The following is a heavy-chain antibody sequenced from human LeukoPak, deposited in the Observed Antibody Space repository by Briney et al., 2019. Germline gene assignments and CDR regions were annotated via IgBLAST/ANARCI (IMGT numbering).Heavy chain of an antibody. V-gene: IGHV4-39*01. CDR2: IYYSGSS. CDR1: GGSISSSSSY. D-gene: IGHD6-13*01. CDR3: ARPSSSRDQFDY. J-gene: IGHJ4*02. Sequence: PSETLSLTCSVSGGSISSSSSYWGWIRQPPGKGLEWIGSIYYSGSSFDNPALKSRVTISVDTSKNQFSLKLSSVTAADTAVYYCARPSSSRDQFDYWGQGTLVTVSS.